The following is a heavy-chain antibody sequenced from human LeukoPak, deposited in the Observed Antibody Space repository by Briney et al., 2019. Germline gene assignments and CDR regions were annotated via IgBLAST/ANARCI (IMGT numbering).Heavy chain of an antibody. J-gene: IGHJ5*02. CDR1: GYTFTGYD. Sequence: GASVKVSCKTSGYTFTGYDVNWVRQATGQGLEWVGWMNPNSGHSGYAQKFQGRITLTRNTSINTAYMELSSLTSEDTAVYYCARSIPLWKALRRDWFDPWGQGTLVTVSS. CDR3: ARSIPLWKALRRDWFDP. V-gene: IGHV1-8*01. D-gene: IGHD3-16*01. CDR2: MNPNSGHS.